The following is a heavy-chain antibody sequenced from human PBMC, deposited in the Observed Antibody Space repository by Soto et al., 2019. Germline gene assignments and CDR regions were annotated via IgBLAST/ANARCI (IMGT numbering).Heavy chain of an antibody. CDR3: ARGPYYDFWSGRGHFDY. CDR1: GGTFSSYA. D-gene: IGHD3-3*01. CDR2: IIPIFGTA. V-gene: IGHV1-69*06. Sequence: QVQLVQSGAEVKKPGSSVKVSCKASGGTFSSYAISWVRQAPGQGLEWMGGIIPIFGTANYAQKFQGRVTITADKSTSTAYMELSSLRSEDTAVYYCARGPYYDFWSGRGHFDYWGQGTLVTVSS. J-gene: IGHJ4*02.